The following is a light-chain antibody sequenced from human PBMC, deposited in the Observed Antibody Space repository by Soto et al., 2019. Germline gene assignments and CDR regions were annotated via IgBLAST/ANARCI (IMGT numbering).Light chain of an antibody. J-gene: IGKJ2*01. CDR2: GAF. V-gene: IGKV1-9*01. Sequence: DIQLTQSPSFLSAAVGDRVTIICRASQDISNYVAWYQQKPGKAPKLLIFGAFTLQSGVPSRFSGSGSGTEFTLTISSLQPEDFAIYYCQHLNYYPYTFGQGTKLEIK. CDR1: QDISNY. CDR3: QHLNYYPYT.